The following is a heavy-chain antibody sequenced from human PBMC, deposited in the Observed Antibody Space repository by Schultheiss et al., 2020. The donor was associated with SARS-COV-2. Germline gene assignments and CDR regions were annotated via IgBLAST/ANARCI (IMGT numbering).Heavy chain of an antibody. CDR2: IYYSGST. V-gene: IGHV4-59*12. D-gene: IGHD2-15*01. CDR1: GGSFSGYY. CDR3: ARDRCSGGSCYFDY. J-gene: IGHJ4*02. Sequence: SETLSLTCAVYGGSFSGYYWSWIRQPPGKGLEWIGYIYYSGSTNYNPSLKSRVTISVDTSKNQFSLKLSSVTAADTAVYYCARDRCSGGSCYFDYWGQGTLVTVSS.